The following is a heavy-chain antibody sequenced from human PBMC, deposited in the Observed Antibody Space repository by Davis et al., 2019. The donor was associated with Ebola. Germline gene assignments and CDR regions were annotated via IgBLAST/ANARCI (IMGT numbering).Heavy chain of an antibody. CDR3: ARDVPFDP. V-gene: IGHV4-59*01. Sequence: GSLRLSCTVSGGSISGYYWSWIRQPPGKGLEWIGFISYSGNTNYNPSLKSRVIISVDMSKNHFSLRLSSVTAADTAVYYCARDVPFDPWGQGTLVIVSS. CDR1: GGSISGYY. CDR2: ISYSGNT. D-gene: IGHD2-2*01. J-gene: IGHJ5*02.